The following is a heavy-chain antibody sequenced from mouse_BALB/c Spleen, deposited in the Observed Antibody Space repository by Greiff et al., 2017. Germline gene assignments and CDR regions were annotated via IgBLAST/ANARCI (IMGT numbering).Heavy chain of an antibody. CDR3: ARHDRDAIGY. CDR2: IRNKANGYTT. J-gene: IGHJ4*01. V-gene: IGHV7-3*02. D-gene: IGHD2-12*01. CDR1: GFTFTDYY. Sequence: EVKLMESRGGLVQPGGSLRLSCATSGFTFTDYYMSWVRHPPGKALEWLGFIRNKANGYTTEYSASVKGRFTISRDNSQSILYLQMNTLRAEDNATYYCARHDRDAIGYWGQGTSVTVSS.